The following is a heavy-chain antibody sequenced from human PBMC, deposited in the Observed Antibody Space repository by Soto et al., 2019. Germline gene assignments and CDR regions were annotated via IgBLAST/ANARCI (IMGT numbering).Heavy chain of an antibody. CDR1: GGSISSGDYY. CDR3: ASGGMYYYDSSGYPDAFDI. J-gene: IGHJ3*02. V-gene: IGHV4-30-4*01. D-gene: IGHD3-22*01. CDR2: IYYSGST. Sequence: QVQLQESGPGLVKPSQTLSLTCTVSGGSISSGDYYWSWIRQPPGKGLEWIGYIYYSGSTYYNPSLKRRVTISVDTSKNQFSLKLSSVTAADTAVYYCASGGMYYYDSSGYPDAFDIWGQGTMVTVSS.